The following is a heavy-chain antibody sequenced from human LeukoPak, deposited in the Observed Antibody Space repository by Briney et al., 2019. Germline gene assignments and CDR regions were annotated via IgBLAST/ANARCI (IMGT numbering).Heavy chain of an antibody. D-gene: IGHD6-13*01. Sequence: SETLSLTCTVSGGSISSSSYYWGWIRQPPGKGLEWIGSIYYSGSTYYNPSLKSRVTISVDTSKNQFSLKLSSVTAADTAVYYCVRNLAAAHYYYYYMDVWGKGTTVTVSS. J-gene: IGHJ6*03. CDR3: VRNLAAAHYYYYYMDV. CDR1: GGSISSSSYY. V-gene: IGHV4-39*01. CDR2: IYYSGST.